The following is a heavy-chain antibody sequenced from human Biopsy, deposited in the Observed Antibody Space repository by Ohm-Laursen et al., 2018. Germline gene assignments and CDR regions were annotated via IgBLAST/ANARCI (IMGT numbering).Heavy chain of an antibody. CDR2: ISNDGSIR. J-gene: IGHJ6*02. Sequence: SLRLSCAASGFTFSSYAIHWVRQAPGKGLEWVSLISNDGSIRYYGDSVKGRFTISRDNSKNTMSLQMNSLRTEDTAVYYCAKDLVVRGVGDHGMDVWGQGTTVTVSS. D-gene: IGHD3-10*01. CDR3: AKDLVVRGVGDHGMDV. CDR1: GFTFSSYA. V-gene: IGHV3-30*18.